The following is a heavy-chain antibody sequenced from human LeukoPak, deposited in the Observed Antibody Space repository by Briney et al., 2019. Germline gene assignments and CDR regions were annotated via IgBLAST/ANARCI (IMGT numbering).Heavy chain of an antibody. Sequence: SETLSLTCTVSGGSLSGFYWSWIRQSPRLGLEWIGLTYSDGSTMYNPSLTSRVTISVDTSKNQVSLRLTSVTAADTAIYYCARDVVAVPGSDNWFDPWGQGTLVTVSS. V-gene: IGHV4-59*01. CDR1: GGSLSGFY. J-gene: IGHJ5*02. CDR2: TYSDGST. D-gene: IGHD6-19*01. CDR3: ARDVVAVPGSDNWFDP.